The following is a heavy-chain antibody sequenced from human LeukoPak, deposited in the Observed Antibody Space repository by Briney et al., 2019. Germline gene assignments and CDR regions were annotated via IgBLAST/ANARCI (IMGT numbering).Heavy chain of an antibody. Sequence: PSGTLSLTCAVSGGSITTTNWWSWVGHPPGKGLEWIGEFHLNGATNYNPSLESRFSMSIDKSNNHLSLEVTSVTAADTAMYYCTRESGAFSPFGFWGQGTLVTVSS. CDR1: GGSITTTNW. CDR3: TRESGAFSPFGF. V-gene: IGHV4-4*02. J-gene: IGHJ4*02. CDR2: FHLNGAT. D-gene: IGHD1-26*01.